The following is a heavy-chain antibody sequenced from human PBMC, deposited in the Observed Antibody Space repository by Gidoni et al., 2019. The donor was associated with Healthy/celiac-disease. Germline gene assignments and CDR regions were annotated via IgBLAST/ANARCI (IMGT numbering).Heavy chain of an antibody. CDR1: GFTFSRYG. J-gene: IGHJ6*02. CDR2: ISYDGSNK. D-gene: IGHD6-6*01. V-gene: IGHV3-30*18. Sequence: QVQLVESGGGVVQPGRSLRLSCAASGFTFSRYGMHWVRQAPGKGLEWVAVISYDGSNKYYADSVKGRFTISRDNSKNTLYLQMNSLRAEDTAVYYCAKELGSSLSYYYGMDVWGQGTTVTVSS. CDR3: AKELGSSLSYYYGMDV.